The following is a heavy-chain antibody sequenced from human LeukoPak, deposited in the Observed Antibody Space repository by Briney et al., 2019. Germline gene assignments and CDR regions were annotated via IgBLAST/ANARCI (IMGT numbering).Heavy chain of an antibody. CDR1: GGSFSGYY. CDR3: ARGYCSSTSCYYAFDI. V-gene: IGHV4-34*01. CDR2: INHSGST. Sequence: SETLSLTCAVYGGSFSGYYWSWIRQPPGKGLEWIGEINHSGSTNYNPSLKSQVTISVDTSKNQFSLKLSSVTAADTAVYYCARGYCSSTSCYYAFDIWGQGTMVTVSS. J-gene: IGHJ3*02. D-gene: IGHD2-2*01.